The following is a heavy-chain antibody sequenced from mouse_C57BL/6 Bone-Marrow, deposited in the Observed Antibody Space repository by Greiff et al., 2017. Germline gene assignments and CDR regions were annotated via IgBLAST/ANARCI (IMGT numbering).Heavy chain of an antibody. CDR1: GFSLTSYG. CDR3: AKNYDYDLAWFAY. CDR2: IWSGGST. V-gene: IGHV2-4*01. D-gene: IGHD2-4*01. Sequence: QVQLKESGPGLVQPSQSLSITCTVSGFSLTSYGVHWVRQPPGKGLEWLGVIWSGGSTDYNAAFISRLSISKDNSKSQVFFKMNSLQADDTAIYYCAKNYDYDLAWFAYWGQGTLVTVSA. J-gene: IGHJ3*01.